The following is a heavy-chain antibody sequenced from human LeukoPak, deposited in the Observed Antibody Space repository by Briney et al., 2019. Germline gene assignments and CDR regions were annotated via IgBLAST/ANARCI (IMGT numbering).Heavy chain of an antibody. CDR2: IRLDGSEK. J-gene: IGHJ4*02. Sequence: PGGSLRLSCAASGFTFSDYSMTWVRQAPGKGLEWVANIRLDGSEKYYVGSVKGRFTISRDNAKNSLYLQMNSLRAEDTAVYYCARARTYREDYWGQGTLVTVSS. V-gene: IGHV3-7*01. D-gene: IGHD3-16*01. CDR1: GFTFSDYS. CDR3: ARARTYREDY.